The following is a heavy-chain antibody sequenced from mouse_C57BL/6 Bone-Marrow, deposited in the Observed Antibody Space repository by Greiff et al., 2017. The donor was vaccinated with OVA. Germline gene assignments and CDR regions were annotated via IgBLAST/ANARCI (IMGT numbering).Heavy chain of an antibody. CDR3: ARSYDYGYFDV. D-gene: IGHD2-3*01. V-gene: IGHV7-3*01. Sequence: EVQLVESGGGLVQPGGSLSLSCAASGFTFTDYYMSWVRQPPGKALEWLGFIRNKANGYTTEYSASVKGRFTISRDNSQSILYLQMNALRAEDSATYYCARSYDYGYFDVWGTGTTVTVSS. J-gene: IGHJ1*03. CDR2: IRNKANGYTT. CDR1: GFTFTDYY.